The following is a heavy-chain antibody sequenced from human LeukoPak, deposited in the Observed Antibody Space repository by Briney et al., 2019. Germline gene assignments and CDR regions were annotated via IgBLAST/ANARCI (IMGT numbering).Heavy chain of an antibody. CDR2: ISGGDSNT. J-gene: IGHJ4*02. CDR1: GFTLRSYD. CDR3: VSCGGTCYYRSDY. V-gene: IGHV3-23*01. Sequence: GGSLRLSCAASGFTLRSYDMSWVRQAPGKGLEWVSGISGGDSNTYYADSVKGRFTISRGNSKNTVYLQMNRLRAEDTAIYYCVSCGGTCYYRSDYWGQGTLVTVSS. D-gene: IGHD2-15*01.